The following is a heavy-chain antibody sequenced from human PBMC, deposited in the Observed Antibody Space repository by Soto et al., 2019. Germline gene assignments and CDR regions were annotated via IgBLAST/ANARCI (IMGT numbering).Heavy chain of an antibody. CDR2: ISYDGSNK. V-gene: IGHV3-30*18. Sequence: GGSRRLSCAASGFTFSSYGMHWVRQAPGKGLEWVAVISYDGSNKYYADSVKGRFTISRDNSKNTLYLQMNSLRAEDTAVYYCAKDHYCSSTSCYTDYYYYGMDVWGQGTTVTVSS. CDR3: AKDHYCSSTSCYTDYYYYGMDV. J-gene: IGHJ6*02. D-gene: IGHD2-2*02. CDR1: GFTFSSYG.